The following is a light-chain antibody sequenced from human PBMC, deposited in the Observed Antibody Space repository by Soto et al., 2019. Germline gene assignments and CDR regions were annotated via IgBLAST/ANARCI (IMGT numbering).Light chain of an antibody. V-gene: IGLV1-44*01. CDR1: SSTIGSNT. J-gene: IGLJ3*02. CDR2: SND. Sequence: QSVLTQPPSASGTPGQRVAISCSGSSSTIGSNTITWYQQLPGTAPKLLIYSNDHRPSGVPGRFSGSKSGASASLAIIGLQSEDEADYHCAAWDDSLNGGVFGGGTKLTVL. CDR3: AAWDDSLNGGV.